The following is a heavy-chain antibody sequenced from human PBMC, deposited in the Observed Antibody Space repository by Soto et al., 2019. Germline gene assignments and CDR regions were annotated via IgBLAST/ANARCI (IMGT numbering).Heavy chain of an antibody. CDR1: GYTFTGYY. V-gene: IGHV1-2*04. CDR3: ARATGAVAGILSN. Sequence: ASVKVSXKASGYTFTGYYMHWVRQAPGQGLEWMGWINPNSGGTNYAQKFQGWVTMTRDTSISTAYMEPSRLRSDDTAVYYCARATGAVAGILSNWGQGTLVTVSS. CDR2: INPNSGGT. J-gene: IGHJ4*02. D-gene: IGHD6-19*01.